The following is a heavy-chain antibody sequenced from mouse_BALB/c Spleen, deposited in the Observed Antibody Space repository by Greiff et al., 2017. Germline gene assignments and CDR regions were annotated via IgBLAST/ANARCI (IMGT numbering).Heavy chain of an antibody. CDR1: GFTFSRFG. Sequence: DVMLVESGGGLVQPGGSRKLPCAAPGFTFSRFGFNWVRQAPEKGLEWVAYISSGSSTIYYADTVKGRFTISRENPKNTLFLQMTSLRSEDTAMYYCARGAFYAMDYWGQGTSVTVSS. V-gene: IGHV5-17*02. CDR3: ARGAFYAMDY. CDR2: ISSGSSTI. J-gene: IGHJ4*01.